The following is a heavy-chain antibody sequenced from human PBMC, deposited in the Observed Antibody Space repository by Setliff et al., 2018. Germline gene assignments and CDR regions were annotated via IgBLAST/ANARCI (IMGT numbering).Heavy chain of an antibody. Sequence: GGSLRLSCVASGFTVSHNYMTWVRQAPGKGLEWVSLIYSGGATHYTDSVKGRFTISRDNSKNTLYLQMNSLRAEDTAVYYCAGLTASREVYYYYGMDVWGQGTTVTVSS. D-gene: IGHD1-26*01. CDR2: IYSGGAT. V-gene: IGHV3-53*01. J-gene: IGHJ6*02. CDR1: GFTVSHNY. CDR3: AGLTASREVYYYYGMDV.